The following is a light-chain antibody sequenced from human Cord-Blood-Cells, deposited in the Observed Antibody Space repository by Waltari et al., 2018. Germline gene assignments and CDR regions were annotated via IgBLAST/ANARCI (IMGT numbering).Light chain of an antibody. J-gene: IGKJ5*01. CDR1: QSLRHSNGYNY. Sequence: IVMTQSPLSLPVTPGEPASISCRSSQSLRHSNGYNYLDWYLQKPGQSPQLLIYLGSNRASGVPDRFSGSGSGTDFTLKISRVEAEDVGVYYCMQARQTPSITFGQGTRLEIK. CDR2: LGS. V-gene: IGKV2-28*01. CDR3: MQARQTPSIT.